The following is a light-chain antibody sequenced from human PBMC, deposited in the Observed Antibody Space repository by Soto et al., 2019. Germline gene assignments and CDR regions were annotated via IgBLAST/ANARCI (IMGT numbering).Light chain of an antibody. J-gene: IGKJ5*01. V-gene: IGKV2-28*01. Sequence: DVVMTQSPLSLPVTLGQPASISCRSSQILLHSNGYNYLDWYLQKPGQSPQLLIYLGSNRASGVPDRFSGSGSGTDFTLKISRVEAEDVGAYYCMQALQTPITFGQGTRLEIK. CDR3: MQALQTPIT. CDR2: LGS. CDR1: QILLHSNGYNY.